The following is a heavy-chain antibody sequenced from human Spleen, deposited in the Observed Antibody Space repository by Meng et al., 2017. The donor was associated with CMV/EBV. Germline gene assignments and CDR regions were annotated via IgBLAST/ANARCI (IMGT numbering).Heavy chain of an antibody. V-gene: IGHV4-39*07. Sequence: GSLRLSCTVSGGSVSSGSYYWSWIRQPPGKGLEWIGSIYYSGSTYYNPSLKSRVTISVDTSKNQFSLKLSSVTAADTAVYYCARERSILRFLEWLADYFDYWGQGTLVTVSS. D-gene: IGHD3-3*01. J-gene: IGHJ4*02. CDR1: GGSVSSGSYY. CDR2: IYYSGST. CDR3: ARERSILRFLEWLADYFDY.